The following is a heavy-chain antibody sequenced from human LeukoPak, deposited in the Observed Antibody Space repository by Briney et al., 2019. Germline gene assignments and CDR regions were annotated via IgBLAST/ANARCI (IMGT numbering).Heavy chain of an antibody. CDR2: IKSKTDGGTT. CDR1: GFTFRNAW. Sequence: GGSLRLSCGASGFTFRNAWMSWVRQAPGKGLEWVGRIKSKTDGGTTDYAAPVKGRFTISSDDSKNTLYLQMNSLKTEDTAVYYCTTDLRCSGGSCYSAPYYYYYYMDVWGKGTTVTVSS. D-gene: IGHD2-15*01. J-gene: IGHJ6*03. CDR3: TTDLRCSGGSCYSAPYYYYYYMDV. V-gene: IGHV3-15*01.